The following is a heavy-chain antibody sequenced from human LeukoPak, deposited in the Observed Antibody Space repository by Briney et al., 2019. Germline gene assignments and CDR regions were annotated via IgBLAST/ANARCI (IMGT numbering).Heavy chain of an antibody. D-gene: IGHD1-26*01. CDR3: ARDVDSGSYGDY. V-gene: IGHV1-2*02. Sequence: ASVKVSCKASGYTFTGFYMHWVRQAPGQGLEWMGWINPNSGGTNYAQKFQGRVTMTRDTSISTAYMELSRLRSDDTAVYYCARDVDSGSYGDYWGQGTLVTVSS. CDR2: INPNSGGT. J-gene: IGHJ4*02. CDR1: GYTFTGFY.